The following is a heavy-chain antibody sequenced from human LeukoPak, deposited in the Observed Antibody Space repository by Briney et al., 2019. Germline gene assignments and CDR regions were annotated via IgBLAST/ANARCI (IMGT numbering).Heavy chain of an antibody. CDR3: AKDWGYASGTYFVN. J-gene: IGHJ4*02. D-gene: IGHD6-19*01. CDR1: GFTFSSYA. CDR2: ISSEGRDK. V-gene: IGHV3-30*18. Sequence: GGSLRLSCAASGFTFSSYAMHWVRQAPGKGLEWVAVISSEGRDKYYAESVKGRFTISRDNPKNTLYLQMNSPRAEDTAFYYCAKDWGYASGTYFVNWGQGTLVTVSP.